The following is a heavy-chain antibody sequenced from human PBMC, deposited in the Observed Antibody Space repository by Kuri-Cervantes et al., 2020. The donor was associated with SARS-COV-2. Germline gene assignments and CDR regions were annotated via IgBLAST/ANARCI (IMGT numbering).Heavy chain of an antibody. Sequence: GESLKISCAASGFTFISYGMHWVRQAPGKGLEWVSSISSSSSYIYYADSVKGRFTISRDNAKNSLYLQMNSLRAEDTAVYYCVYGLWLDNWFDPWGQGTLVTVSS. J-gene: IGHJ5*02. CDR2: ISSSSSYI. CDR1: GFTFISYG. CDR3: VYGLWLDNWFDP. D-gene: IGHD3-10*01. V-gene: IGHV3-21*01.